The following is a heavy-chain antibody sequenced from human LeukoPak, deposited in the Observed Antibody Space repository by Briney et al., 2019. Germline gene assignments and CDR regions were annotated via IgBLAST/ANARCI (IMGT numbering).Heavy chain of an antibody. Sequence: ASVKVSCKASGYSFTSLDINWVRQATGQGLEWMGWISAYNGNTNYAQKLQGRVTMTTDTSTSTAYMELRSLRSDDTAVYYCARDVAMIVVVITPNYYYYGMDVWGQGTTVTVSS. V-gene: IGHV1-18*01. CDR1: GYSFTSLD. CDR3: ARDVAMIVVVITPNYYYYGMDV. CDR2: ISAYNGNT. D-gene: IGHD3-22*01. J-gene: IGHJ6*02.